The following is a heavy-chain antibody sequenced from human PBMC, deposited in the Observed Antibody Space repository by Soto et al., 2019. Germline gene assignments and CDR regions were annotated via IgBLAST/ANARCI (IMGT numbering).Heavy chain of an antibody. CDR1: GGSIRGASSY. J-gene: IGHJ5*02. CDR2: IYYTGTT. V-gene: IGHV4-31*03. D-gene: IGHD3-9*01. Sequence: QVQLQESGPGLLKPSQTLSLPCTVSGGSIRGASSYWSWISHLPGTVLEWIGYIYYTGTTYYRPFIESRVTTSLSTSNNQFSLKLTSVTAADTAVYFCARETGFYGEYHWVDPLGQGALVTVSS. CDR3: ARETGFYGEYHWVDP.